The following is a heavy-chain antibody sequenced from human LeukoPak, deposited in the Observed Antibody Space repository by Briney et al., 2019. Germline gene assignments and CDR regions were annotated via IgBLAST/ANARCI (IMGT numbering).Heavy chain of an antibody. CDR2: IYTSGST. Sequence: SETLSLTCTVSGGSISSGSYYWSWIRQPAGKGLEWIGRIYTSGSTNYNPSLKSRVTISVDTSKNQFSLKLSSMTAADTAVYYCARRVATGATPFDYWGQGTLVTVSS. CDR3: ARRVATGATPFDY. V-gene: IGHV4-61*02. D-gene: IGHD1-26*01. J-gene: IGHJ4*02. CDR1: GGSISSGSYY.